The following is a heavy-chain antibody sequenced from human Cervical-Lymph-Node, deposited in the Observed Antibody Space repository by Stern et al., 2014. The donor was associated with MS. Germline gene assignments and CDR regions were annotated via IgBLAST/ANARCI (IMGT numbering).Heavy chain of an antibody. Sequence: VQLVQSGPEVKKPGASVMVSCKTSGYTFTNYYIHWVRQAPGQGLEWMGIINPNGSVTASAQQLQGRLTMTTASTPTPASIRLLTLAAEDTAMYYCTRAVGGVGREWGQGTLVFVSS. CDR2: INPNGSVT. CDR1: GYTFTNYY. D-gene: IGHD3-16*01. CDR3: TRAVGGVGRE. J-gene: IGHJ4*02. V-gene: IGHV1-46*01.